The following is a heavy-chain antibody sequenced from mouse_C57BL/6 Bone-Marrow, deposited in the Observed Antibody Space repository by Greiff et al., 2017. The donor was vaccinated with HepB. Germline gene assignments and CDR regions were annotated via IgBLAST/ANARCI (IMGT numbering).Heavy chain of an antibody. D-gene: IGHD2-10*01. CDR2: IDPETGGT. V-gene: IGHV1-15*01. Sequence: VQLQQSGAELVRPGASVTLSCKASGYTFTDYEMHWVKQTPVHGLEWIGAIDPETGGTAYNQKFKGKAILTADKSSSTAYMELRSLTSEDSAVYYCTRPYYGNYEAMDYWGQGTSVTVSS. J-gene: IGHJ4*01. CDR3: TRPYYGNYEAMDY. CDR1: GYTFTDYE.